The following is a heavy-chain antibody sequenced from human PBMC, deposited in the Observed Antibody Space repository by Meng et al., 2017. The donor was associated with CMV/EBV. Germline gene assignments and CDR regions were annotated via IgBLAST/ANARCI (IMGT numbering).Heavy chain of an antibody. D-gene: IGHD2-2*01. J-gene: IGHJ6*02. CDR3: ARGRKTYCSSTSCYRYGMDV. Sequence: SETLSLTCAVYGGSFSGYYWSWIRQPPGKGLEWIGEINHSGSTNYNPSLKSRVTISVDTSKNQFPLKLSSVTAAATAVYYCARGRKTYCSSTSCYRYGMDVWGQGTTVTVSS. V-gene: IGHV4-34*01. CDR1: GGSFSGYY. CDR2: INHSGST.